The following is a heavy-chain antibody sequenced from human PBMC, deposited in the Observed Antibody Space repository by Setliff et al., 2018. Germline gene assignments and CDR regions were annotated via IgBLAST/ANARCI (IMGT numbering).Heavy chain of an antibody. CDR2: IIPILGTT. CDR3: ASALIRRVAVAGKSQFDY. Sequence: KVSCKASGGFSTHAISWVRQVPGQGLGWMGGIIPILGTTDYAQNFQGRVTITTDESTSSAYLEMSNLRSEDTAVYYCASALIRRVAVAGKSQFDYWGQGTLVTVSS. V-gene: IGHV1-69*05. CDR1: GGFSTHA. J-gene: IGHJ4*01. D-gene: IGHD6-19*01.